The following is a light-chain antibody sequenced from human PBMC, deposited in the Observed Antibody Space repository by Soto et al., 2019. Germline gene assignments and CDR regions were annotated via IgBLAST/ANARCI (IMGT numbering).Light chain of an antibody. Sequence: DIQMTQSPSILSASVGDRVTITCRASQSISSWLAWYQQKPGKAPNLLIYKASHLENGVPSRFSGSGSGTEFTLTISSLQPDDVATYYCQQYKRYLYTFGQGTRLEI. V-gene: IGKV1-5*03. CDR3: QQYKRYLYT. CDR1: QSISSW. CDR2: KAS. J-gene: IGKJ5*01.